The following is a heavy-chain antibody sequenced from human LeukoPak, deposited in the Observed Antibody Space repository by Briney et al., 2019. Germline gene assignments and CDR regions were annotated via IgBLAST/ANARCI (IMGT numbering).Heavy chain of an antibody. CDR2: IYYSGST. Sequence: SETLSLTCTVSGGSISSSSYYWGWIRQPPGKGLEWIGSIYYSGSTYYNPSLKSRVTISVDTSKNQLSLKLSSVTAADTAVYYCARLRSGSSSYYFDYWGQGTLVTVSS. CDR1: GGSISSSSYY. CDR3: ARLRSGSSSYYFDY. V-gene: IGHV4-39*01. J-gene: IGHJ4*02. D-gene: IGHD1-26*01.